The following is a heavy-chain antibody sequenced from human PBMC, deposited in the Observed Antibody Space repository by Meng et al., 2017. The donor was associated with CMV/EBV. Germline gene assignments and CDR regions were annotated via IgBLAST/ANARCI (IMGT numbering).Heavy chain of an antibody. CDR2: INPNSGGT. V-gene: IGHV1-2*02. D-gene: IGHD1-26*01. Sequence: QLVQYGAEVKKPGASLKVSGKATGYTFTGYYMHWVRQAPGQGLEWMGWINPNSGGTNYAQKFQGRVTMTRDTSISTAYMELSRLRSDDTAVYYCARTPSYSGSQRPFDYWGQGTLVTASS. CDR3: ARTPSYSGSQRPFDY. CDR1: GYTFTGYY. J-gene: IGHJ4*02.